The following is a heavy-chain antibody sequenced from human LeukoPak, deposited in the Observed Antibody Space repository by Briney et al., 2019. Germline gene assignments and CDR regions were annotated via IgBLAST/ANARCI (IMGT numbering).Heavy chain of an antibody. V-gene: IGHV3-48*01. CDR3: ARDAHWLVHKWFDP. J-gene: IGHJ5*02. CDR1: GFTFSDYN. Sequence: GGSLRLSCAASGFTFSDYNMNWVRQAPGKGLEWVSYISSAGSIIYYADSVKGRFTISRDNVKNSLFLQMNSLRAEDTAVYYCARDAHWLVHKWFDPWGQGTLVTVSS. CDR2: ISSAGSII. D-gene: IGHD5-12*01.